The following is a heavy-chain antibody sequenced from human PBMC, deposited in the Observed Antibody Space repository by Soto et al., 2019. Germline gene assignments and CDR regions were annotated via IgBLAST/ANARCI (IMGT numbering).Heavy chain of an antibody. V-gene: IGHV3-23*01. Sequence: EVQLLESGGGLVQPGGSLRLSCAASGFTFSSYAMSWVRQAPGKGLEWVSAISGSGGGTYYADSVTGRFTISRDNSRNTLYLQMNSLRAEDTALYYCARAGAGYYFDYWGQGTLVTVSS. CDR2: ISGSGGGT. D-gene: IGHD6-19*01. CDR1: GFTFSSYA. J-gene: IGHJ4*02. CDR3: ARAGAGYYFDY.